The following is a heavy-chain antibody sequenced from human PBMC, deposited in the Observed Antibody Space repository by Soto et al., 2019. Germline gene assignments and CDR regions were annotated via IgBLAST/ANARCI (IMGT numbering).Heavy chain of an antibody. D-gene: IGHD2-15*01. J-gene: IGHJ4*02. V-gene: IGHV3-23*01. Sequence: GSLRLSCAASGFTFSSYAMGWVRQGPGKGLEWIAVVSIGGSTHYADSVRGRFTISRDNSKNTLSLQMNSLTAEDTAVYFCAKRRGAGGHFDYWGQGALVTVSS. CDR1: GFTFSSYA. CDR3: AKRRGAGGHFDY. CDR2: VSIGGST.